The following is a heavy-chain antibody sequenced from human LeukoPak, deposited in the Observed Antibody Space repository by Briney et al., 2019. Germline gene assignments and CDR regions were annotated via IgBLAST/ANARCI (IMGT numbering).Heavy chain of an antibody. V-gene: IGHV3-11*01. CDR1: GFTFSNYW. Sequence: GGSLRLSCAASGFTFSNYWMNWIRQAPGKGLEWVSYISSSGSTIYYADSVKGRFTISRDNAKNSLYLQMNSLRAEDTAVYYCAACNGDCYTFDYWGQGTLVTVS. J-gene: IGHJ4*02. CDR2: ISSSGSTI. D-gene: IGHD2-21*02. CDR3: AACNGDCYTFDY.